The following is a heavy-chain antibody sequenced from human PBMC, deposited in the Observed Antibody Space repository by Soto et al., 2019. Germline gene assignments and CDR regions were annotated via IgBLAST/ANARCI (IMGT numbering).Heavy chain of an antibody. V-gene: IGHV3-74*01. Sequence: GGSLRLSCEASGFTFSSYWMYWVRQAPGKGLVWVSRTNSDGSDTSYADSVKGRFTISRDNAKNTLYLQMGSLRAEDMAVYYCARGDFYIIMVRGVITRYSYYGMDVWGQGTTVTVSS. J-gene: IGHJ6*02. D-gene: IGHD3-10*01. CDR3: ARGDFYIIMVRGVITRYSYYGMDV. CDR2: TNSDGSDT. CDR1: GFTFSSYW.